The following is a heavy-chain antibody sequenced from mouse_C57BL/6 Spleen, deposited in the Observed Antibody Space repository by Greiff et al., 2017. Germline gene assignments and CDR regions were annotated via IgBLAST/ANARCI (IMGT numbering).Heavy chain of an antibody. CDR2: IYPGSGSI. CDR1: GYTFTEYT. D-gene: IGHD2-1*01. Sequence: QVQLQQSGAELVKPGASVKLSCKASGYTFTEYTIHWVKQRSGQGLEWIGWIYPGSGSIKYNEKFKDKATLTADKSSSTGYMELSRLTSEDSAVYFCARHESSYGNYVDWYFDVWGTGTTVTVSS. J-gene: IGHJ1*03. V-gene: IGHV1-62-2*01. CDR3: ARHESSYGNYVDWYFDV.